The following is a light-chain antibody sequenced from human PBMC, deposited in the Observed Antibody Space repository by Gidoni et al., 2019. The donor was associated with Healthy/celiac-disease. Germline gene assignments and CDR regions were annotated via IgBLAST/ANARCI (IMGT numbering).Light chain of an antibody. CDR2: DAS. V-gene: IGKV1-5*01. J-gene: IGKJ2*01. Sequence: DIQMPQSPSTLSASVGDRVTITCRASQSISSWLAWYQQKPGKAPTLLIYDASSLESGVPSRFSGSGSGTEFTLTISSLQPDDFATYYCQQYNSYSETFGQGTKLEIK. CDR3: QQYNSYSET. CDR1: QSISSW.